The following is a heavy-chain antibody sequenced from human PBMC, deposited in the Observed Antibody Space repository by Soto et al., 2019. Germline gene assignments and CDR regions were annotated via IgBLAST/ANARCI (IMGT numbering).Heavy chain of an antibody. V-gene: IGHV4-4*07. D-gene: IGHD2-2*01. J-gene: IGHJ4*02. Sequence: QVQLQESGPGLVKPSETLSLTCSVSGGSLNSYWWSWIRQPAGKGLEWIGRVYSSGTTDYNPSLNSRATMSVETSKNQFSLKLTSVTAADTAVYYCARDIGSYAYAEGYWGQGIQVTVSS. CDR3: ARDIGSYAYAEGY. CDR2: VYSSGTT. CDR1: GGSLNSYW.